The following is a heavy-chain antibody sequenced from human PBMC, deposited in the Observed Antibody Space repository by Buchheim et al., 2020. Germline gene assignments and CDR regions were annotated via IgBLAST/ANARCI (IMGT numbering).Heavy chain of an antibody. CDR1: GFSFSSYG. CDR2: ISNDGSRQ. V-gene: IGHV3-30*03. Sequence: QVQLVESGGGVVQPGRSLRLSCAASGFSFSSYGMHWVRQAPGKGLEWLAAISNDGSRQAYADSVRGRFTISRDNSKSKLDLQMNSLSVDDAAVYYCARDIYSFGTVGTIDYWGQGT. CDR3: ARDIYSFGTVGTIDY. D-gene: IGHD1-26*01. J-gene: IGHJ4*02.